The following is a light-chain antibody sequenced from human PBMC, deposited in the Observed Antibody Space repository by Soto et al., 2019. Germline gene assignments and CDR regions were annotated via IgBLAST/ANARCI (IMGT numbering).Light chain of an antibody. CDR3: ATWDDSLNGPV. Sequence: QSVLTQPPSASGTPGQRVTMSCSGSSSNIGSKTVNWYRQLPGTAPKLLIYSNNQRPSGVPDRFSGSKSGTSASLAISGLQSEDEADYYCATWDDSLNGPVFGGGTKVTVL. J-gene: IGLJ3*02. CDR1: SSNIGSKT. CDR2: SNN. V-gene: IGLV1-44*01.